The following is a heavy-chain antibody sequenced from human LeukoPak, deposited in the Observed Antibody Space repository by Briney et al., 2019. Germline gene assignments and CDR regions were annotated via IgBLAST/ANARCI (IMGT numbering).Heavy chain of an antibody. Sequence: GASVKVSCKASGGTFSSYATSWVRQAPGQGLEWMGGIIPNFGTANYAQKFQGRVTITADESTSTAYMELSSLRSEDTAVYYCAREALTIFGVVNWYFDLWGRGTLVTVSS. J-gene: IGHJ2*01. CDR1: GGTFSSYA. D-gene: IGHD3-3*01. CDR3: AREALTIFGVVNWYFDL. CDR2: IIPNFGTA. V-gene: IGHV1-69*01.